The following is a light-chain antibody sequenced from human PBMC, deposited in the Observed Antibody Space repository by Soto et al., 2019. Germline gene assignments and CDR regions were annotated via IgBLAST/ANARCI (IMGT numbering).Light chain of an antibody. J-gene: IGKJ1*01. V-gene: IGKV3-15*01. CDR3: QQYNNWPLWT. CDR2: GAS. CDR1: QSVRAY. Sequence: ELVLTQSPDTLSLSPGERATLSCRASQSVRAYLAWYQQKPGQAPRLLIYGASTRATGIPARFSGSGSGTEFTLTISSLQSEDFAVYYGQQYNNWPLWTFGQGTKVDIK.